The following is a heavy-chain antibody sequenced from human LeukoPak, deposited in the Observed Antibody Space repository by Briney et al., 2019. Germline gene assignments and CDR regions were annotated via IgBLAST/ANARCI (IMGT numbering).Heavy chain of an antibody. CDR2: MSIDGNTK. V-gene: IGHV3-30-3*02. J-gene: IGHJ4*02. CDR1: GFIFTNYP. D-gene: IGHD1-26*01. CDR3: VKGSRGNYLYYFDY. Sequence: PGGSLRLSCAASGFIFTNYPIHWVRQTPDKGLECVAIMSIDGNTKYYADSVRGRFIVSRDNSRNTVYLQMSSLRAEDTALYYCVKGSRGNYLYYFDYWGQGTLVTVSS.